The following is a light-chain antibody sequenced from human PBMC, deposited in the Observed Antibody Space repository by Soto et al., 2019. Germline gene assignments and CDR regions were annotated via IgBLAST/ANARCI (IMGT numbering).Light chain of an antibody. CDR2: RAS. CDR3: QQYYSTLPT. Sequence: DIVMTQSPDSLAVSLGERDTISCKSSQSVLYSSNNKNYLAWYQQKPGQPPKLLIYRASTRESGVPDRFSGSGSGTDFTLTISSLQAEDVAVYYCQQYYSTLPTFGQGTKVEIK. J-gene: IGKJ1*01. CDR1: QSVLYSSNNKNY. V-gene: IGKV4-1*01.